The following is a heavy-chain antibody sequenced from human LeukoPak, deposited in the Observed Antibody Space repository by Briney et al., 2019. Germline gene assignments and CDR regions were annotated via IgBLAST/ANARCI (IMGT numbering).Heavy chain of an antibody. CDR1: GFTFSSYS. J-gene: IGHJ4*02. D-gene: IGHD3-3*01. V-gene: IGHV3-21*01. CDR3: ARDHYDFWSGYYTTYYFDY. Sequence: PGGSLRLSCAASGFTFSSYSMNWVRQAPGKGLEWVSSIGSSSSYIYYADSVKGRFTISRDNAKNSLYLQMNSLRAEDTAVYYCARDHYDFWSGYYTTYYFDYWGQGTLVTVSS. CDR2: IGSSSSYI.